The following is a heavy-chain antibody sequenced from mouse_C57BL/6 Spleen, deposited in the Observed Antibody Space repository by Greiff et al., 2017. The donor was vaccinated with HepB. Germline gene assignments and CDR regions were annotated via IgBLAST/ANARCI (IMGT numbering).Heavy chain of an antibody. CDR2: INPNNGGT. Sequence: EVQLQQSGPELVKPGASVKMSCKASGYTFTDYNMHWVKQSHGKSLEWIGYINPNNGGTSYNQKFKGKATLTVNKSSSTAYMELRSLTSEDSAVYYCARSAYYANYAMDYWGQGTSVTVSS. J-gene: IGHJ4*01. CDR3: ARSAYYANYAMDY. CDR1: GYTFTDYN. V-gene: IGHV1-22*01. D-gene: IGHD1-1*01.